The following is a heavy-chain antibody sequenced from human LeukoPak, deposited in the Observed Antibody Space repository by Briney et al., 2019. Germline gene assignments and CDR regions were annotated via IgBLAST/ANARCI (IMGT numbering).Heavy chain of an antibody. Sequence: SVKVSCKASGGTFSSYAISWVRQAPGQGLEWMGGIIPIFSIANYAQKFQGRVTITADESTSTAYMELSSLRSEDTAVYYCARDLGLRLWSYYGMDVWGQGTTVTVSS. CDR3: ARDLGLRLWSYYGMDV. D-gene: IGHD3-10*01. CDR1: GGTFSSYA. CDR2: IIPIFSIA. V-gene: IGHV1-69*13. J-gene: IGHJ6*02.